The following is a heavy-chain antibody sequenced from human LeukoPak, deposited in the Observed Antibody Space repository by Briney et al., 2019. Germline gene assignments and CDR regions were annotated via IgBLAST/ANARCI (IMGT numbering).Heavy chain of an antibody. Sequence: GGSLRLSCAASGFTFNIYAMSWVRQAPWERLQWVSGISDSDGNTYYADSVRGRFTISRDNSKNTLYLQMNSLRAEDTAVYYCARHRSSWLIDYWGQGTLVTVSP. CDR3: ARHRSSWLIDY. V-gene: IGHV3-23*01. CDR1: GFTFNIYA. CDR2: ISDSDGNT. J-gene: IGHJ4*02. D-gene: IGHD6-6*01.